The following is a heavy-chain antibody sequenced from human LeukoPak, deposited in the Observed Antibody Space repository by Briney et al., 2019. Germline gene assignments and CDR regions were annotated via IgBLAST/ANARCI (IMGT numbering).Heavy chain of an antibody. V-gene: IGHV4-34*01. CDR1: GGSFSGYY. CDR2: INHSGST. D-gene: IGHD6-13*01. Sequence: PSEILSLTCAVYGGSFSGYYWSWIRQPPGKGLEWIGEINHSGSTNYNPSLKSRVTISVETYKNQFSLKLRDGNAADTAVYYCARRLAGTEDYWGQGTLVTVSS. J-gene: IGHJ4*02. CDR3: ARRLAGTEDY.